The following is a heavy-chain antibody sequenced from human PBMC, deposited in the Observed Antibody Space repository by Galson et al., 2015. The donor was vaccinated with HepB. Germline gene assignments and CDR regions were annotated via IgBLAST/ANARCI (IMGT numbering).Heavy chain of an antibody. D-gene: IGHD2-15*01. V-gene: IGHV3-33*08. J-gene: IGHJ2*01. Sequence: SLRLSCAASGFTFSSYSMHWVRQAPGKGLEWVAVIWYDGSNKYYADSVKGRFTISRDNSKNTLYLRMNSLRAEDTAVYYCARGVASFDLWGRGTLVTVSS. CDR1: GFTFSSYS. CDR3: ARGVASFDL. CDR2: IWYDGSNK.